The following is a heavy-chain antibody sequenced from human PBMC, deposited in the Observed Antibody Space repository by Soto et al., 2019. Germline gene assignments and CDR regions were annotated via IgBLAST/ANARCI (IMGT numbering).Heavy chain of an antibody. CDR1: GGSISSGGYY. CDR3: ARDGTVTTDYYGMDV. CDR2: IYYSGST. Sequence: SETLSLTCTVSGGSISSGGYYWSWIRQHPGKGLEWIGYIYYSGSTYYNPSLKSRVTISVDTSNNQFSLKLSSVTAADTAVYSCARDGTVTTDYYGMDVWGQGTTVTVSS. D-gene: IGHD4-17*01. V-gene: IGHV4-31*03. J-gene: IGHJ6*02.